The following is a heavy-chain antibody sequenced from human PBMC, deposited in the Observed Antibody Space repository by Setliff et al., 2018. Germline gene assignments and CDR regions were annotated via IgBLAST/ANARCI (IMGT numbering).Heavy chain of an antibody. V-gene: IGHV4-30-4*08. J-gene: IGHJ5*02. CDR1: GGSISSGDYY. D-gene: IGHD1-26*01. Sequence: SETLSLTCTVSGGSISSGDYYWSWIRQPPGKGLEWIGYIYYSGSTYCNPSLKSRVTISVDTSKNQFSLKLSSVTAADTAVYYCARVMGGSYGFSWFDPWGQGTLVTVSS. CDR3: ARVMGGSYGFSWFDP. CDR2: IYYSGST.